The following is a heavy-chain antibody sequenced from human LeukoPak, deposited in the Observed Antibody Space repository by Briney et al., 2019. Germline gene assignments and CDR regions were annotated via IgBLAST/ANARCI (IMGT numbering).Heavy chain of an antibody. Sequence: PSETLSLTCTVSGGSISSYYWGCIRQPPGKGLEWIGSIYYSGSTYYNPSLKSRVTISVDTSKNQFSLKLSSVTAADTAVYYCARLSSIAPDFDYWGQGTLVTVSS. V-gene: IGHV4-39*01. J-gene: IGHJ4*02. CDR3: ARLSSIAPDFDY. CDR2: IYYSGST. D-gene: IGHD6-6*01. CDR1: GGSISSYY.